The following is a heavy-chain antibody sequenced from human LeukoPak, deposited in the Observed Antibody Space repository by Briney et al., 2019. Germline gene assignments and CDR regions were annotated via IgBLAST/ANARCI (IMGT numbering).Heavy chain of an antibody. CDR3: ARVPESVGINYFDS. CDR1: GDFTSIYY. V-gene: IGHV4-59*12. J-gene: IGHJ4*02. Sequence: SETLSLTCTVSGDFTSIYYWSWIRQPPGKGLEWIGYINYSGSTNYNPSLKSRVTISIDTSKNQFSLKLRSVTAADTAVYYCARVPESVGINYFDSWGQGTQVTVSS. D-gene: IGHD1-26*01. CDR2: INYSGST.